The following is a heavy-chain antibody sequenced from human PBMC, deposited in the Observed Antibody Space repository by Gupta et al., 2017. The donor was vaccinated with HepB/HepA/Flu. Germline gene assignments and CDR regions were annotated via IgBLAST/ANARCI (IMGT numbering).Heavy chain of an antibody. V-gene: IGHV3-7*01. J-gene: IGHJ2*01. CDR3: ARVSGVDWYFDL. D-gene: IGHD2-15*01. CDR2: IKQDGSEK. CDR1: GFTFSRCW. Sequence: EVQLVASGGNLVQPGGSLRLSCAVSGFTFSRCWMSWARQVPGKGLEWVANIKQDGSEKYYADSVKGRFTISRDNAKNSLYLQMNSLRADDTAVYFCARVSGVDWYFDLWGRGTLVTVSP.